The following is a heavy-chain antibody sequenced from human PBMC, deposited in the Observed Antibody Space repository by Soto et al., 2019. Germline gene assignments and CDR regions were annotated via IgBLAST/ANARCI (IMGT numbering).Heavy chain of an antibody. CDR2: ISHSGSTI. D-gene: IGHD3-22*01. Sequence: SGGSLRLSCAASGFNFSDYYMTWIRQAPGKGLEWLSYISHSGSTIYYADSVRGRFIISRDNAQNSVFLQMNTLRAEDTAIYYCTRGGSGNYFGAFDIWGQGTKDTVSS. V-gene: IGHV3-11*01. CDR1: GFNFSDYY. J-gene: IGHJ3*02. CDR3: TRGGSGNYFGAFDI.